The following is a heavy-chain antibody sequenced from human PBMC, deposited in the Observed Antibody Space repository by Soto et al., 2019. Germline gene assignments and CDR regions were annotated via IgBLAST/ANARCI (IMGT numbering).Heavy chain of an antibody. J-gene: IGHJ4*02. CDR1: GFSLTTSGVG. CDR2: IYWDDDK. CDR3: AHIVLRTVFGLVTTNAIYFDF. V-gene: IGHV2-5*02. Sequence: QITLNESGPTQVKPRQTLTLTCTFSGFSLTTSGVGVGWILQSPGKAPAWLSLIYWDDDKRYSPSLKSRLTITKDPSKHQVVLTMADLDPADTATYYCAHIVLRTVFGLVTTNAIYFDFWGKGTPVAVSS. D-gene: IGHD3-3*01.